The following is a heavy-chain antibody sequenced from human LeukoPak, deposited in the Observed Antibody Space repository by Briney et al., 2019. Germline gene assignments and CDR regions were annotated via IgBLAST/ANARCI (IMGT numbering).Heavy chain of an antibody. CDR3: AKVRDPWDNYYFDY. V-gene: IGHV3-23*01. J-gene: IGHJ4*02. CDR1: GFTFSSYA. CDR2: ISGSGGST. Sequence: GGSLRLSCAASGFTFSSYATSWVRQAPGKGLEWVSAISGSGGSTYYADSVKGRFTISRDNSKNTLYLQMNSLRAEDTAVYYCAKVRDPWDNYYFDYWGQGTLVTVSS. D-gene: IGHD1-20*01.